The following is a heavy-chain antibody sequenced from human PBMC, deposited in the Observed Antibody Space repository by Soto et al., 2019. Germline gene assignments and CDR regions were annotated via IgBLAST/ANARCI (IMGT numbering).Heavy chain of an antibody. CDR1: GGSFSGYY. CDR3: ARLRSSPQYYYYYYGMDV. D-gene: IGHD4-17*01. Sequence: SETLSLTCAVYGGSFSGYYWSWIRQPPGKGLEWIGEINHSGSTNYNPSLKSRVTISVDTSKNQFSLKLSSVTAADTAVYYCARLRSSPQYYYYYYGMDVWGQGTTVTVSS. V-gene: IGHV4-34*01. J-gene: IGHJ6*02. CDR2: INHSGST.